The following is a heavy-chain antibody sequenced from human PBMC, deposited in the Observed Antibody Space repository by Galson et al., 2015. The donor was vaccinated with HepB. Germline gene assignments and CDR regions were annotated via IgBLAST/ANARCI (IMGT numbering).Heavy chain of an antibody. D-gene: IGHD2-2*01. CDR3: ASTVPAANTDWYFDL. V-gene: IGHV1-18*04. CDR1: GYTFTSYG. CDR2: ISAYNGNT. Sequence: SVKVSCKASGYTFTSYGISWVRQAPGQGLEWMGWISAYNGNTNYAQKLQGRVTMTTDTSTSTAYMELRSLRSDDTAVYYCASTVPAANTDWYFDLWGRGTLVTVSS. J-gene: IGHJ2*01.